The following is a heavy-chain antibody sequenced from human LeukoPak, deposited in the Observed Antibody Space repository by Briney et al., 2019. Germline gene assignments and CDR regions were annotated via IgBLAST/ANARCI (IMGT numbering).Heavy chain of an antibody. D-gene: IGHD5-18*01. CDR2: ISRSGSTK. J-gene: IGHJ4*02. CDR3: ARCPYSFGFAPPDY. CDR1: GFTFSDYN. Sequence: PGGSLRLSCAASGFTFSDYNMRWIRQAPGKGLEWVSSISRSGSTKYYADSVKGRFTISRDNAKNSLYLQMNSLRAEDTAVYYCARCPYSFGFAPPDYWGQGTLVTVSS. V-gene: IGHV3-11*04.